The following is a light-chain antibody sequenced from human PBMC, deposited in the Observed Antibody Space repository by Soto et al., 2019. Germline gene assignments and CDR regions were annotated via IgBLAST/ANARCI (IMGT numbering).Light chain of an antibody. Sequence: EIVMTQSPATVSVSPGERATLSCRASQSVSSYLAWYQQKPSQAPRLLIYDASNRATGIPARFSGSGSGTDFILTISSLEPEDFAVYYCQQRSNWPPSTFGQGTRLEIK. J-gene: IGKJ5*01. CDR3: QQRSNWPPST. CDR2: DAS. CDR1: QSVSSY. V-gene: IGKV3-11*01.